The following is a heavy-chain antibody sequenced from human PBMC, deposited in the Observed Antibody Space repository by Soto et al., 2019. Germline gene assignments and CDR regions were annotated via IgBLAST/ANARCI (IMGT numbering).Heavy chain of an antibody. CDR3: AKDILRRVRGNYYYYYYGMDV. V-gene: IGHV3-23*01. CDR1: GFTFSSYA. J-gene: IGHJ6*02. Sequence: EVQLLESGGGLVQPGGSLRLSCAASGFTFSSYAMSWVRQAPGKGLEWVSAISGSGGSTYYADSVKGRFTISRDNSKNTLYLQMNSLRAEDTAVYYCAKDILRRVRGNYYYYYYGMDVWGQGTTVIVSS. CDR2: ISGSGGST. D-gene: IGHD3-10*01.